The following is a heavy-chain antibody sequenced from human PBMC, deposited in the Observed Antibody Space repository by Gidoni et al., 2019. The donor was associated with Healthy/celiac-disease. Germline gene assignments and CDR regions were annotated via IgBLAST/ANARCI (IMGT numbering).Heavy chain of an antibody. CDR1: GFTFSSYG. Sequence: QVQLVESGVGVVQPGRSLRLSCAASGFTFSSYGMHWVRQAPGKGLEWVAVIWYDGSNKYYADSVKGRFTISRDNSKNTLYLQMNSLRAEDTAVYYCARAVVVPAADWFDPWGQGTLVTVSS. V-gene: IGHV3-33*01. D-gene: IGHD2-2*01. CDR3: ARAVVVPAADWFDP. J-gene: IGHJ5*02. CDR2: IWYDGSNK.